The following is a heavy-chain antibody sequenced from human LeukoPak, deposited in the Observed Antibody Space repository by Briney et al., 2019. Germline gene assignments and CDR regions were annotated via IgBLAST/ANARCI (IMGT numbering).Heavy chain of an antibody. CDR3: ASQLGYFDY. Sequence: PSQTLSLTCTVSGGSISSGSYYWSWIRQPAGKGLEWIGRIFTSGSTNYNPPLKSRVTVSLDTSKNQFSLKLSSVTAADTAVYYCASQLGYFDYWGQGTLVTVSS. CDR1: GGSISSGSYY. J-gene: IGHJ4*02. V-gene: IGHV4-61*02. CDR2: IFTSGST. D-gene: IGHD1-1*01.